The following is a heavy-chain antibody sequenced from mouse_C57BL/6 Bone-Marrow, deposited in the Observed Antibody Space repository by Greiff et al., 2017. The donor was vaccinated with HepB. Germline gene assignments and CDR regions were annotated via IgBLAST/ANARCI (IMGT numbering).Heavy chain of an antibody. CDR3: ARYYYGSSYSYYFDY. CDR1: GYAFTNYL. D-gene: IGHD1-1*01. Sequence: VHLVESGAELVRPGTSVKVSCKASGYAFTNYLIEWVKQRPGQGLEWIGVINPGSGGTNYNEKFKGKATLTADKSSSTAYMQLSSLTSEDSAVYFCARYYYGSSYSYYFDYWGQGTTLTVSS. J-gene: IGHJ2*01. CDR2: INPGSGGT. V-gene: IGHV1-54*01.